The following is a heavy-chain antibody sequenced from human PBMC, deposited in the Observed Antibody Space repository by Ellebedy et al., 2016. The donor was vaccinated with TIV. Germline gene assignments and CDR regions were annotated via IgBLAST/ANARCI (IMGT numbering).Heavy chain of an antibody. D-gene: IGHD3-10*01. CDR2: ISWSGST. J-gene: IGHJ5*02. Sequence: PSETLSLTCSVSGGSVSSGRSYWSWVRQPPGKGLEWIGYISWSGSTNYNPSLKRRITISMDTSKNQFALMVRSVTAADTAIYYCAREEGFGGAWFDPWGQGTLVIVSS. V-gene: IGHV4-61*01. CDR1: GGSVSSGRSY. CDR3: AREEGFGGAWFDP.